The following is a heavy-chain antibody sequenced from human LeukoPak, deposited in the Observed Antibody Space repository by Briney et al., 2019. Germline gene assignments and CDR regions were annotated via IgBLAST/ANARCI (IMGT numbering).Heavy chain of an antibody. CDR1: GGTFSSYA. Sequence: ASVKVSCKASGGTFSSYAISWVRQAPGQGLEWMGGIIPIFGTANYAQKLQGRVTMTTDTSTSTAYMELRSLRSDDTAVYYCARDPGPKANNWFDPWGQGTLVTVSS. CDR2: IIPIFGTA. D-gene: IGHD3-10*01. V-gene: IGHV1-69*05. CDR3: ARDPGPKANNWFDP. J-gene: IGHJ5*02.